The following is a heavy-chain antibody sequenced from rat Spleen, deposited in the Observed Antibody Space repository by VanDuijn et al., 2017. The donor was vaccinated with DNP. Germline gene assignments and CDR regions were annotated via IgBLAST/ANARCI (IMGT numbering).Heavy chain of an antibody. Sequence: EVQLVESGGDLVQPGRSLKLSCAASGFTFSDYYMAWVRQAPTKGLEWVAYISYDGGSTYYGDSVKGRFTISRDNAKSTLYLQMNSLRSEDMATYYCARSNIMDAWGQGTSVTVSS. CDR2: ISYDGGST. D-gene: IGHD4-2*01. V-gene: IGHV5-22*01. CDR3: ARSNIMDA. CDR1: GFTFSDYY. J-gene: IGHJ4*01.